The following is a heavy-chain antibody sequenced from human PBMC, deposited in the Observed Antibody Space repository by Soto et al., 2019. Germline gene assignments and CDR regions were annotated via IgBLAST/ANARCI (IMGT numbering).Heavy chain of an antibody. J-gene: IGHJ4*02. V-gene: IGHV4-30-2*01. D-gene: IGHD6-13*01. CDR3: ARVAAAGPVDY. Sequence: QLQLQESGSGLVKPSQTLSLTCAVSGGSISSGGYSWSWIRQPPGKGLEWIGYIYHSGSTYYNPSLKSRVTISVDRAKNQCSLKLSSVTAADTAVYYCARVAAAGPVDYWGQGTLVTVSS. CDR1: GGSISSGGYS. CDR2: IYHSGST.